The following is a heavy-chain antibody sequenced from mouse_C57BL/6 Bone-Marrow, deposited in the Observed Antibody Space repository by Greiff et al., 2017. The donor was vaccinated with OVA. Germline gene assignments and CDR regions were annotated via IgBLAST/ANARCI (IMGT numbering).Heavy chain of an antibody. D-gene: IGHD1-1*01. V-gene: IGHV1-66*01. CDR2: IYPGSGNT. J-gene: IGHJ1*03. CDR1: GYSFTSYY. Sequence: VQLQQSGPELVKPGASVKISCKASGYSFTSYYIHWVKQRPGQGPEWIGWIYPGSGNTKYNEKFKGKATLTADTSSSTAYMQLSSLTSEDSAVYYCARGYGSRRDWYFDVWGTGTTVTVSS. CDR3: ARGYGSRRDWYFDV.